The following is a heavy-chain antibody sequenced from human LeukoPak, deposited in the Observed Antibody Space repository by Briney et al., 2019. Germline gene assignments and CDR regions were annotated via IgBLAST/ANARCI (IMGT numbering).Heavy chain of an antibody. Sequence: ASVKVSCKASGYTFTSYGMNWVRQAPGQGLEWMGWINTDTGNPTYAQGFTGRFVFSLDTSVSTAYLQISSLKAEDTAVYYCARVLAMVRGAPFDYWGQGTLVTVSS. CDR2: INTDTGNP. CDR3: ARVLAMVRGAPFDY. J-gene: IGHJ4*02. D-gene: IGHD3-10*01. CDR1: GYTFTSYG. V-gene: IGHV7-4-1*02.